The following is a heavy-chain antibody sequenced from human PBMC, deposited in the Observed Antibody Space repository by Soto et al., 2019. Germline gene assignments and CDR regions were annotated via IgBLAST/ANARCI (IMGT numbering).Heavy chain of an antibody. D-gene: IGHD2-2*01. CDR2: ISYSADKT. CDR1: GFTFNTYV. Sequence: EVQLLESGGGLVQPGGSLRLSCAASGFTFNTYVMNWVRQAPGKGLEWVSTISYSADKTHYADSVKGRFTISRDNSRDTLFLQMNSLRADDAAVYYCATSSPYIVVGTAAGNQYYYVMDVWGQGTTVTVSS. CDR3: ATSSPYIVVGTAAGNQYYYVMDV. V-gene: IGHV3-23*01. J-gene: IGHJ6*02.